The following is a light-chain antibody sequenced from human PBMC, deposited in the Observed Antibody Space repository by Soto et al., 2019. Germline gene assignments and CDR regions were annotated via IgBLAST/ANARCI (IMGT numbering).Light chain of an antibody. CDR2: GAS. Sequence: AIRLTQFQSSFSASIGDRVTITCRASHDITSSLAWYQHIQGRAPKLLISGASNLQFGVPSRFSGSGSGTDVTHTISSLPSDDFATYDCQHSYSSPPTFGQGT. J-gene: IGKJ1*01. V-gene: IGKV1-8*01. CDR1: HDITSS. CDR3: QHSYSSPPT.